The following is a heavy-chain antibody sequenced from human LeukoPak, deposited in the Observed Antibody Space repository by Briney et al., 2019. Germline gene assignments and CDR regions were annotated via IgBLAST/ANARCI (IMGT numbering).Heavy chain of an antibody. V-gene: IGHV4-61*08. Sequence: SETLSLTCTVSGGSISSGDYYWSWIRQPPGKGLEWIGYIYYSGSTNYNPSLKSRVTISVDTSKNQFSLKLSSVTAADTAVYYCARVDYYDSRAFDIWGQGTMVTVSS. CDR2: IYYSGST. CDR1: GGSISSGDYY. J-gene: IGHJ3*02. D-gene: IGHD3-10*01. CDR3: ARVDYYDSRAFDI.